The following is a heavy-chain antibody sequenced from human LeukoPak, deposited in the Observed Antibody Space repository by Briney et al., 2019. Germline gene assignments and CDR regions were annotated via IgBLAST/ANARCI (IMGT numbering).Heavy chain of an antibody. V-gene: IGHV3-30*18. J-gene: IGHJ4*02. CDR1: GFTFSSYG. CDR3: AKGPVVGSYDLGFDY. Sequence: GRSLRLSCAASGFTFSSYGMHWVRQAPGKGLEWVAVISYDGSNKYYADSVKGRFTISRDNSKNTLYLQMNSLRAEDTAVYYCAKGPVVGSYDLGFDYWGQGTLVTVSS. D-gene: IGHD5-12*01. CDR2: ISYDGSNK.